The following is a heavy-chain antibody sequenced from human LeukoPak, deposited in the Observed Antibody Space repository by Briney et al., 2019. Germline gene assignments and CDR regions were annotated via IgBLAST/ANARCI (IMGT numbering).Heavy chain of an antibody. J-gene: IGHJ5*02. CDR1: GGSISSYY. CDR2: IYYSGST. CDR3: ARGGTYNGILSFDP. Sequence: SETLSLTCTVSGGSISSYYWTWIRQPPGKGLEWIGNIYYSGSTNYNPSLKSRVSMSVDTSNIQLSLKLSSVTAADTAVYYCARGGTYNGILSFDPWGQGTLVTVSS. D-gene: IGHD1-14*01. V-gene: IGHV4-59*01.